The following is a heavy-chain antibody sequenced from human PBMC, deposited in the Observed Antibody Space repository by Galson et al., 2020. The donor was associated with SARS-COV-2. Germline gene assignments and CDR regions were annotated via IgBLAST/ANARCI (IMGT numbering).Heavy chain of an antibody. CDR3: ARGPGLVTMIGDAFDI. CDR2: INHSGST. V-gene: IGHV4-34*01. J-gene: IGHJ3*02. CDR1: GGSFSGYY. D-gene: IGHD3-22*01. Sequence: SETLSLTCAVYGGSFSGYYWSWIRQPPGKGLEWIGEINHSGSTNYNPSLKSRVTISVDTSKNQFSLKLSSVTAADTAVYYCARGPGLVTMIGDAFDIWGQGTMVTVSS.